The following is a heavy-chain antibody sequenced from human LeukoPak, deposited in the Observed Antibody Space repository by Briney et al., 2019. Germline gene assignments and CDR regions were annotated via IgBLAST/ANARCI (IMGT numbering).Heavy chain of an antibody. D-gene: IGHD6-19*01. CDR2: INPNSGDT. Sequence: GASVKVSCKASGHRFTGYFIHWVRQAPGQGLEWMGWINPNSGDTNFAQNFQGRVTMTRDTSISTVYMELSRLRSDDTAVYYCARVGQWLVENDWFDPWGQGTLVTVSS. CDR1: GHRFTGYF. CDR3: ARVGQWLVENDWFDP. J-gene: IGHJ5*02. V-gene: IGHV1-2*02.